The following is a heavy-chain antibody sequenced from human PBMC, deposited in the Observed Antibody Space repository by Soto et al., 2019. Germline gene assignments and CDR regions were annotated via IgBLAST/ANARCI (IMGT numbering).Heavy chain of an antibody. J-gene: IGHJ3*02. CDR2: IDPSDSYT. V-gene: IGHV5-10-1*01. Sequence: GESLKISCKGSGYSFTSYWISWVRQMPGKGLEWMGRIDPSDSYTNYSPSFQGHVTISADKSISTAYLQWSSLKASDTAMYYCERPRIAVPLDDAFDIWGQGTMVTV. CDR1: GYSFTSYW. CDR3: ERPRIAVPLDDAFDI. D-gene: IGHD6-19*01.